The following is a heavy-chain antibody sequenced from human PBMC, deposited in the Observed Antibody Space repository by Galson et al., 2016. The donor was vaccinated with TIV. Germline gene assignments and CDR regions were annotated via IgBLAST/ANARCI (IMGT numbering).Heavy chain of an antibody. CDR3: ATSTMPNLGDN. CDR1: GLLVSDNY. CDR2: IYPSGAS. V-gene: IGHV3-53*05. J-gene: IGHJ4*02. D-gene: IGHD7-27*01. Sequence: SLRLSCAASGLLVSDNYMSWVRQPPGKGLEWVSIIYPSGASYYPESTESVKGRFTIARDDSKNTVFLQINILRVDDTAVYYCATSTMPNLGDNWGQGTLVTVST.